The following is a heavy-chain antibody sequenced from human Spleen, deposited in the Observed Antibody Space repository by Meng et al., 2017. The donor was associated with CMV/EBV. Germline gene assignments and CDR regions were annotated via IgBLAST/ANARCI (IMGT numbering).Heavy chain of an antibody. Sequence: ASVKVSCKASGYTFTDYYIHWVRQAPGQGLEWMGWINPNSGGTNYAQKFQGRVTMTRDTSITTAYMELRSLRSDDTAVYYCARDWIPRANWNGGVYFDYWGQGTLVTVSS. CDR3: ARDWIPRANWNGGVYFDY. CDR2: INPNSGGT. CDR1: GYTFTDYY. J-gene: IGHJ4*02. D-gene: IGHD1-1*01. V-gene: IGHV1-2*02.